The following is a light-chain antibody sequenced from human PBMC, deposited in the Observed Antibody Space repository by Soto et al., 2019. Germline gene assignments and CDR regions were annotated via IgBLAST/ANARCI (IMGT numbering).Light chain of an antibody. V-gene: IGKV3-15*01. CDR1: QSVGRS. Sequence: EIVLTQSPATLSLSPGERATLSCRASQSVGRSLAWYQQKPGQAPRLLIYDTSTRATGIPARFSGSGSGTEFTLTIRSLQSEDFAVYYCQQYSNWPPITFGQGTRLEIK. CDR2: DTS. J-gene: IGKJ5*01. CDR3: QQYSNWPPIT.